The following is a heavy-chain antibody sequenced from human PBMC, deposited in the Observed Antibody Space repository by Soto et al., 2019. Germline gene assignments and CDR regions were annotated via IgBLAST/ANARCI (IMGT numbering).Heavy chain of an antibody. J-gene: IGHJ4*02. CDR3: AKEVSLGSTVDLGY. D-gene: IGHD7-27*01. CDR1: GFTFTISA. Sequence: GGSLRLSCAASGFTFTISAMSWVRQSPGKGLEWVSTISGSGGSTYYADAVKGRFTISRDNSMGTLYLQMKSMRVEDTAIYYCAKEVSLGSTVDLGYWGQGTLVTVSS. V-gene: IGHV3-23*01. CDR2: ISGSGGST.